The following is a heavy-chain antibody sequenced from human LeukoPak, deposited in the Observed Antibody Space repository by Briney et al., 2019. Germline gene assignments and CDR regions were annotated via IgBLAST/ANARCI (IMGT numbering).Heavy chain of an antibody. CDR1: GFTFSTGFTFSSYA. CDR2: IGGDGGGT. J-gene: IGHJ4*02. V-gene: IGHV3-43*02. Sequence: PGRSLRLSCEASGFTFSTGFTFSSYAMHWVRQAPGRGLEWVSLIGGDGGGTSYADSVKGRFTISRDNSKNSLYLQMNSLRTEDTALYYCAKDYNYDYSNSYFDYWGQGTLVTVSS. D-gene: IGHD4-11*01. CDR3: AKDYNYDYSNSYFDY.